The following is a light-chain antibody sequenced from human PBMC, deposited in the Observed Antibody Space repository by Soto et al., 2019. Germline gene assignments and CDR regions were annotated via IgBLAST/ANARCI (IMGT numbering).Light chain of an antibody. CDR1: NIDSRT. V-gene: IGLV3-21*02. CDR3: QVWDNVDDHIYV. Sequence: SYELTHPPSVSVAPGQTATISCGENNIDSRTVHWYQQKPGQAPLLVVYDNSFRPSGIPNRFSGSNSGNTATLTISRVEAGDEADYYCQVWDNVDDHIYVFGTGTKVT. J-gene: IGLJ1*01. CDR2: DNS.